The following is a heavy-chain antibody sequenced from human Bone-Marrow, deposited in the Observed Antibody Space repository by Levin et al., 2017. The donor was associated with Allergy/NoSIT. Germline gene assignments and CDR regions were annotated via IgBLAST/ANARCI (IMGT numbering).Heavy chain of an antibody. CDR2: IYYSGNT. CDR3: ATEIYRYYFDH. D-gene: IGHD2-2*02. CDR1: GGPISSSNYY. J-gene: IGHJ4*01. V-gene: IGHV4-39*07. Sequence: ASETLSLTCTVSGGPISSSNYYWGWIRQPPGKGLEWIGSIYYSGNTYYNPSLRSPVTISVDTSKNQFSLKLSSVTAADTAVYYCATEIYRYYFDHWGHGTLVTVSS.